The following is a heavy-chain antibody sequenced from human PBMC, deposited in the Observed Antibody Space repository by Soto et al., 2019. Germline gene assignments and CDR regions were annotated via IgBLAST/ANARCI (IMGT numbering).Heavy chain of an antibody. CDR1: GFTFDDYA. CDR2: ISWNSGSI. J-gene: IGHJ4*02. V-gene: IGHV3-9*01. CDR3: AKLSSGWYDSGGY. Sequence: VQLVESGGGLVQPGRSLRLSCAASGFTFDDYAMHWVRQAPGKGLEWVSGISWNSGSIGYADSVKGRFTISRDNAKNSLYLQMNSLRAEDTALYYCAKLSSGWYDSGGYWGQGTLVTVSS. D-gene: IGHD6-19*01.